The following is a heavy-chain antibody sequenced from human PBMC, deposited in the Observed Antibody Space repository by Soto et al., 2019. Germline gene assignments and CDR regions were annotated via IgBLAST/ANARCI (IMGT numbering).Heavy chain of an antibody. V-gene: IGHV4-4*02. CDR3: ARNLIVVVPAAPDDYYYYGMDV. CDR1: CGSLSSSNW. Sequence: KTSETLSLTCAVSCGSLSSSNWWSWVRQPPGKGLEWIGEIYHSGSTNYNPSLKSRVTISVDKSKNQFSLKLSSVTAADTAMYYCARNLIVVVPAAPDDYYYYGMDVWGQGTTVTVSS. D-gene: IGHD2-2*01. J-gene: IGHJ6*02. CDR2: IYHSGST.